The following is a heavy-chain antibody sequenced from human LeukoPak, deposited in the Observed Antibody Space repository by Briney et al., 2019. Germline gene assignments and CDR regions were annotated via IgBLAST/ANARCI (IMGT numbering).Heavy chain of an antibody. J-gene: IGHJ4*02. CDR2: ISGSGGST. CDR3: AKDREYYGSGSYSHFDY. CDR1: GFTFSSYS. Sequence: PGGSLRLSCAASGFTFSSYSMSWVRQAPGKGLEWVSAISGSGGSTYYADSVKGRFTISRDNSKNTLYLQMNSLRAEDTAVYYCAKDREYYGSGSYSHFDYWGQGTLVTVSS. D-gene: IGHD3-10*01. V-gene: IGHV3-23*01.